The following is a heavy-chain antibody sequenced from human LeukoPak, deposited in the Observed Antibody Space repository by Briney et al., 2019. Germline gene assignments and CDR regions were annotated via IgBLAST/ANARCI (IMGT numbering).Heavy chain of an antibody. Sequence: GGSLRLSCAASGFTFSSYWMHWVRQAPGKGLVWVSRINSGGSSTTYADSVKGRFTISRDNAKNTLYLRMNSLRAEDTAVYYCASKYGCSSTSYYGDSVAFDIWGQGTMVTVSS. CDR2: INSGGSST. D-gene: IGHD2-2*01. CDR1: GFTFSSYW. V-gene: IGHV3-74*01. J-gene: IGHJ3*02. CDR3: ASKYGCSSTSYYGDSVAFDI.